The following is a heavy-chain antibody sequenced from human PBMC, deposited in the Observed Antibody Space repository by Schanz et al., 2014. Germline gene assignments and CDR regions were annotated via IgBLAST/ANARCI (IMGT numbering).Heavy chain of an antibody. J-gene: IGHJ4*02. D-gene: IGHD2-2*01. CDR1: GFTFSDSW. Sequence: VQLVESGGGLVQPGGSLRLSCAASGFTFSDSWMHWVRQAPGKGLVWVAFIWYDGSNKYYADSVKGRFTISRDNSKNTLYVQMNSLRAEDTAVYYCAKSMYSTSWAFDFWGQGAQVTVSS. CDR3: AKSMYSTSWAFDF. V-gene: IGHV3-30*02. CDR2: IWYDGSNK.